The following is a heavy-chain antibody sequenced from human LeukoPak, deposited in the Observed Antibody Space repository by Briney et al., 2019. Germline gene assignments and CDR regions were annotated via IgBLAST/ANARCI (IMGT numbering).Heavy chain of an antibody. Sequence: ASVKVSCKASGYTFTGYYMHWVRQAPGQGLEWMGWINPNSGGTNYAQKFQGRVTMTRDTSISTAYMELSRLRSDDTAVYYCARDRYQLPKYYHMDVWGKGTTVTVSS. V-gene: IGHV1-2*02. J-gene: IGHJ6*03. D-gene: IGHD2-2*01. CDR3: ARDRYQLPKYYHMDV. CDR1: GYTFTGYY. CDR2: INPNSGGT.